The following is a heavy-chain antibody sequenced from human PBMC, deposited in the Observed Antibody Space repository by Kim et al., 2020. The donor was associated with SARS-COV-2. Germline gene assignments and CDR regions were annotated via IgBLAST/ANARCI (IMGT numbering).Heavy chain of an antibody. CDR2: INSRGRST. V-gene: IGHV3-48*01. D-gene: IGHD3-3*01. CDR1: GFTFRCYS. CDR3: VRAGGYEQIYSFD. Sequence: GGSLRLSCAASGFTFRCYSMRWVRQAPGKGLEWIACINSRGRSTFYADSVKGRFTISRDNTEKTLYLLMDSLRADDTAVYYCVRAGGYEQIYSFD. J-gene: IGHJ4*01.